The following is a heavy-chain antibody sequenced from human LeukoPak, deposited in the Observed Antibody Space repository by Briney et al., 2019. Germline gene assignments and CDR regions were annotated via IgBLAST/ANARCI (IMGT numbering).Heavy chain of an antibody. CDR3: ARAPFYYYDSGSGTRVTGNPDY. J-gene: IGHJ4*02. Sequence: GGSLRLSCAASGFTFTRYSMNWVRQAPGKGLEWVSSISSSSIYIYYADSVKGRFTISRDNAKNSLYLQMNSLRAEGTAVYYCARAPFYYYDSGSGTRVTGNPDYWGQGTLVTVSS. CDR2: ISSSSIYI. D-gene: IGHD3-10*01. CDR1: GFTFTRYS. V-gene: IGHV3-21*01.